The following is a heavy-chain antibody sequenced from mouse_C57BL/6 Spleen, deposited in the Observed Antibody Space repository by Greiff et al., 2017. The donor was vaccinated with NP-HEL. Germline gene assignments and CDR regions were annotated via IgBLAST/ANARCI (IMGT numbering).Heavy chain of an antibody. CDR3: ASAPRITPVKPGYFDD. D-gene: IGHD1-1*01. V-gene: IGHV1-67*01. CDR2: ISSYCGAA. CDR1: GYTFTDYA. Sequence: VQLQQSGPELVRPGVSVKISCKGSGYTFTDYAMHWVQQSHATSLEWIGVISSYCGAASYTQKFKEKATMTVDKSSSTAYIELAILTSEDSAVDYCASAPRITPVKPGYFDDWGTGTTVTVSS. J-gene: IGHJ1*03.